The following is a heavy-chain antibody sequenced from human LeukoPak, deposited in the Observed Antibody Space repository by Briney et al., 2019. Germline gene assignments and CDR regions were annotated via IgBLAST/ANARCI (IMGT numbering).Heavy chain of an antibody. CDR1: GFTFSSYS. J-gene: IGHJ4*02. CDR3: ARSGAVAYDY. CDR2: ISSSSSTI. Sequence: GGSLRLSCAASGFTFSSYSMNWVRQAPGKGLEWVSYISSSSSTIYYADSVKGRFTISRDNSKNTLYLQMNSLRAEDTAVYYCARSGAVAYDYWGQGTLVTVSS. V-gene: IGHV3-48*01. D-gene: IGHD6-19*01.